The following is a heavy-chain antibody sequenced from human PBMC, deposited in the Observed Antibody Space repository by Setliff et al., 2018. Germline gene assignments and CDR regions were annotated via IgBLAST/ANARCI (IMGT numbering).Heavy chain of an antibody. V-gene: IGHV4-34*01. J-gene: IGHJ5*02. Sequence: PSETLSLTCAVYGGSFSGYYWSWIRQPPGKGLEWIGEINHTGSTNYSPYLKSRVTISVDTSKNQFSLKLTSVTAADTAVYYCARGYCSSPSCFFAGWFDPWGQGTLVTVSS. D-gene: IGHD2-2*01. CDR1: GGSFSGYY. CDR3: ARGYCSSPSCFFAGWFDP. CDR2: INHTGST.